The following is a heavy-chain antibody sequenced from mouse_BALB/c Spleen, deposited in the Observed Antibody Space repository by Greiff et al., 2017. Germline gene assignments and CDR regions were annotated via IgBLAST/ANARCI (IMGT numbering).Heavy chain of an antibody. D-gene: IGHD1-1*01. CDR1: GFTFSSFG. V-gene: IGHV5-17*02. J-gene: IGHJ1*01. CDR2: ISSGSSTI. CDR3: ARSPSYYYGSSLDV. Sequence: VQLKESGGGLVQPGGSRKLSCAASGFTFSSFGMHWVRQAPEKGLEWVAYISSGSSTIYYADTVKGRFTISRDNPKNTLFLQMTSLRSEDTAMYYCARSPSYYYGSSLDVWGAGTTVTVSS.